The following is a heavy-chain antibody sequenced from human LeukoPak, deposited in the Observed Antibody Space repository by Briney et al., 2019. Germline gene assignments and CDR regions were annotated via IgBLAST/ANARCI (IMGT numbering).Heavy chain of an antibody. D-gene: IGHD2-2*01. CDR2: INPNSGGT. CDR1: GYTFTGYY. J-gene: IGHJ5*02. Sequence: GASVKVSCKASGYTFTGYYMHWARQAPGQGLEWMGRINPNSGGTNYAQKFQGRVTMTRDTSISTAYMELSSLRSDDTAVYYCARDRVVVVPAVTKSGRFDPWGQGTLVTVSS. V-gene: IGHV1-2*06. CDR3: ARDRVVVVPAVTKSGRFDP.